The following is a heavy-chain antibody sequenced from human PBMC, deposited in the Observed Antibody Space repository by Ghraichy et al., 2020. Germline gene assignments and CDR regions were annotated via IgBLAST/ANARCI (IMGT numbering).Heavy chain of an antibody. CDR2: ISAYNGNT. CDR3: ARAYYGSGSPSFDP. CDR1: GYTFTSYG. D-gene: IGHD3-10*01. V-gene: IGHV1-18*04. Sequence: ASVNVSCKASGYTFTSYGISWVRQAPGQGLEWMGWISAYNGNTNYAQKLQGRVTMTTDTSTSTAYMELRSLRSDDTAVYYCARAYYGSGSPSFDPWGQGTLVTVSS. J-gene: IGHJ5*02.